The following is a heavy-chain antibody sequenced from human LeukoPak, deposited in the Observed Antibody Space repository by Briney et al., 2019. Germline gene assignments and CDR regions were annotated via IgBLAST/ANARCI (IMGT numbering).Heavy chain of an antibody. CDR2: INPNSGGT. CDR1: GYTFTGYY. J-gene: IGHJ4*02. D-gene: IGHD2-2*02. Sequence: ASVKVSCKASGYTFTGYYMHWVRQAPGQGLEWMGWINPNSGGTNYAQKFQGRVTMTRDTSVSTAYMELSRLRSDDTAVYYCARVRCSSTSCYTADFDYWGQGTLVTVSS. CDR3: ARVRCSSTSCYTADFDY. V-gene: IGHV1-2*02.